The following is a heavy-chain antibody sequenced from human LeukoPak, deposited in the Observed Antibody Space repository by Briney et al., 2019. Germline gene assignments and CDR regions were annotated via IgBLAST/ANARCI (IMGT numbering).Heavy chain of an antibody. Sequence: ASVKVSCKASGYTFTSYDINWVRQATGQGLEWMRWMNPNSGNTGYAQKFQGRVIITRNTSISTAYMELSSLRSEDTAVYYCARGVGHSYGTYYYYYYMDVWGEGTTVTVSS. CDR3: ARGVGHSYGTYYYYYYMDV. D-gene: IGHD5-18*01. CDR2: MNPNSGNT. V-gene: IGHV1-8*03. J-gene: IGHJ6*03. CDR1: GYTFTSYD.